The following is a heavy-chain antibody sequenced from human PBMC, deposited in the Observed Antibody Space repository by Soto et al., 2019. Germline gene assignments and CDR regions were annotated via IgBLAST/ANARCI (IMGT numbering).Heavy chain of an antibody. D-gene: IGHD3-3*01. CDR1: GYTFTSYG. Sequence: ASVKVSCKASGYTFTSYGISWVRQAPGQGLEWMGWINAYSGNTNYAQKLQGWVTMTRDTSISTAYMELSRLRSDDTAVYYCAGGLGLRFLEWLLPNDAFDIWGQGTMVTVSS. CDR2: INAYSGNT. J-gene: IGHJ3*02. V-gene: IGHV1-18*01. CDR3: AGGLGLRFLEWLLPNDAFDI.